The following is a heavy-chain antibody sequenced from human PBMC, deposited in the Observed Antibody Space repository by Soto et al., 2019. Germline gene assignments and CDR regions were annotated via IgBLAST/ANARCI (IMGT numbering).Heavy chain of an antibody. CDR1: GFTFSSYG. CDR2: ISYDGSNK. CDR3: AKVSWGDSSGPYDFDI. Sequence: PGGSLRLSCAASGFTFSSYGMHWVRQAPGKGLEWVAVISYDGSNKYYADSVKGRFTISRDNSKNTLYLQMNSLRAEDTAVYYCAKVSWGDSSGPYDFDIWGQGTMVTVSS. V-gene: IGHV3-30*18. J-gene: IGHJ3*02. D-gene: IGHD3-22*01.